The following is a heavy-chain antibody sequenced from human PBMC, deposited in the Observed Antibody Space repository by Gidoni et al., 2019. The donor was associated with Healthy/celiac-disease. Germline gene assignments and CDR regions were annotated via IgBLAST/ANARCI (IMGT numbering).Heavy chain of an antibody. CDR1: GYTFTSYD. D-gene: IGHD2-2*01. Sequence: QVQLVQSGAEVKKPGASVKVSCKASGYTFTSYDINWVRQATGQGLEWMGWMNPNSGNTGYAQKFQGRVTMTRNTSISTAYMELSSLRSEDTAVYYCARGLEVPAAMGYYGMDVWGQGTTVTVSS. CDR2: MNPNSGNT. V-gene: IGHV1-8*01. CDR3: ARGLEVPAAMGYYGMDV. J-gene: IGHJ6*02.